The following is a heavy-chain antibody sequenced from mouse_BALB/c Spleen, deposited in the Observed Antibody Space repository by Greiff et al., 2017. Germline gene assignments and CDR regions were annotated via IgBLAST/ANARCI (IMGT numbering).Heavy chain of an antibody. CDR1: GYTFTDYY. Sequence: DVQLQESGPELVKPGASVKMSCKASGYTFTDYYMDWVKQSHGESFEWIGRVNPYNGGTSYNQKFKGKATLTVDKSSSTAYMELNSLTSEDSAVYYCARGGNYDYYAMDYWGQGTSVTVSS. CDR3: ARGGNYDYYAMDY. V-gene: IGHV1-19*01. CDR2: VNPYNGGT. J-gene: IGHJ4*01. D-gene: IGHD2-1*01.